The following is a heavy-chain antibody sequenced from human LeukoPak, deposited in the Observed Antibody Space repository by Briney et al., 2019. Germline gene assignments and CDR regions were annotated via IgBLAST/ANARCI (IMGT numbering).Heavy chain of an antibody. Sequence: GGSLRLSCAASGFTFSNYAMTWVRQAPGKGLEWVSGISGSGGSTYYADSVMGRFTISRDNSKNTLYLQVNSLRAEDTAIYYCAKQWSSDWYSDYWGQGTLVIVSS. J-gene: IGHJ4*02. V-gene: IGHV3-23*01. CDR3: AKQWSSDWYSDY. D-gene: IGHD6-19*01. CDR2: ISGSGGST. CDR1: GFTFSNYA.